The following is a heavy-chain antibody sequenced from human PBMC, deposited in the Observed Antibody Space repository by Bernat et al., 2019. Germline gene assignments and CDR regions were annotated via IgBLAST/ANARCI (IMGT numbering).Heavy chain of an antibody. CDR3: ASTYSSGWLDAFDI. V-gene: IGHV4-39*01. J-gene: IGHJ3*02. CDR2: IYYSGST. CDR1: GGSISSSSYY. Sequence: QLQLQESGPGLVKPSETLSLTCTVSGGSISSSSYYWGWIRQPPGKGLEWIGSIYYSGSTYYNPSLKSRVTIYVDTSKNQFSLKLSSVTAADTAVYYCASTYSSGWLDAFDIWGQGTMVTVSS. D-gene: IGHD6-19*01.